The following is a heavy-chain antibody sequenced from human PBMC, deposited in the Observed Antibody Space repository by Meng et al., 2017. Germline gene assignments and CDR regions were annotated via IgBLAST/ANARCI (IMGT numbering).Heavy chain of an antibody. D-gene: IGHD3-22*01. CDR2: IYYSGST. CDR1: GGSISSYY. Sequence: SETLSLTCTVSGGSISSYYWSWIRQPPGKGLEWIGYIYYSGSTNYNPSLKSRVTISVDTSKNQFSLKLSSVTAADTAVYYCARDFPYDKAGFDYWGQGTLVTVSS. J-gene: IGHJ4*02. CDR3: ARDFPYDKAGFDY. V-gene: IGHV4-59*01.